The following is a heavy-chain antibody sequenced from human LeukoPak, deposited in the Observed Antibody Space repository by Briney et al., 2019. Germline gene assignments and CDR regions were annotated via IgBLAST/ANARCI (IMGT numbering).Heavy chain of an antibody. V-gene: IGHV4-39*01. J-gene: IGHJ4*02. CDR2: IYYSGST. D-gene: IGHD2-2*01. CDR1: GGSISSSSYY. CDR3: ASSKSIVDY. Sequence: SETLSLTCTVSGGSISSSSYYWGWIRQPPGKGLEWIGSIYYSGSTYYNPSLKSRVTISVDTSKNQFSLKLSSVTAADTAVYYCASSKSIVDYWGQGTLVTVSS.